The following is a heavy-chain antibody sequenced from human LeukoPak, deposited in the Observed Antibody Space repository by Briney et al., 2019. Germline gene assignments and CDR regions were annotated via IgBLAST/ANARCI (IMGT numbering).Heavy chain of an antibody. V-gene: IGHV1-2*02. CDR1: GYIFTDYY. CDR2: SNANDGDT. Sequence: ASVKVSCKASGYIFTDYYMHWVRQAPGQGFEWMGWSNANDGDTNYAQKFQGRVTMTRDTSISTAHMEVSRLRSDDTAVYYCARANFLYCSSSTCLFDYWGQGTLVTVSS. CDR3: ARANFLYCSSSTCLFDY. D-gene: IGHD2-2*01. J-gene: IGHJ4*02.